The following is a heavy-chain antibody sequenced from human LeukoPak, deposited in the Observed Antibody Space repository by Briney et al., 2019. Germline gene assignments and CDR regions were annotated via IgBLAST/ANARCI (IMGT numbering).Heavy chain of an antibody. V-gene: IGHV1-18*01. CDR1: GFTFSSYG. CDR2: ISAYNGNR. D-gene: IGHD3-22*01. CDR3: ARDPGDYYDSGGHPLDAFDI. J-gene: IGHJ3*02. Sequence: PGGSLRLSCAASGFTFSSYGISWVRQAPGQGLEWMGWISAYNGNRNYEQNLQGRVTMTTDTSTSTAYMELRSLRSDDTAVYYCARDPGDYYDSGGHPLDAFDIWGQGTMVTVSS.